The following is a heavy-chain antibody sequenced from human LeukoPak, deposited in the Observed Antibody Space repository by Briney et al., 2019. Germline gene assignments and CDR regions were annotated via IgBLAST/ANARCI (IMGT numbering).Heavy chain of an antibody. D-gene: IGHD5-18*01. V-gene: IGHV4-59*01. CDR2: IYYSGST. Sequence: PSETQSLTCTVSGGSISSYYWSWIRQPPGKGLEWIGYIYYSGSTNYNPSLKSRVTISVDTSQNQFSLKLSSVTAADTAVYYCARFLYSYVDYWGQGTLVTVSS. CDR1: GGSISSYY. CDR3: ARFLYSYVDY. J-gene: IGHJ4*02.